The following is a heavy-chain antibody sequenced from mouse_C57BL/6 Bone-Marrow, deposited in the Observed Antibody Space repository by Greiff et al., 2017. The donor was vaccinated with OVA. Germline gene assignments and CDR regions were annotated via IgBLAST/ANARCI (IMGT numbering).Heavy chain of an antibody. D-gene: IGHD2-4*01. CDR1: GYAFSSYW. CDR3: ARERVYYDYDGFAY. J-gene: IGHJ3*01. Sequence: QVQLKQSGAELVKPGASVKISCKASGYAFSSYWMNWVKQRPGKGLEWIGQIYPGDGDTNYNGKFKGKATLTADKSSSTAYMQLSSLTSEDSAVYFCARERVYYDYDGFAYWGQGTLVTVSA. V-gene: IGHV1-80*01. CDR2: IYPGDGDT.